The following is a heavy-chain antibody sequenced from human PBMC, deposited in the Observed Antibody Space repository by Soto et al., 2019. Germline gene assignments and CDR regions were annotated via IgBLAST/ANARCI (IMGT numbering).Heavy chain of an antibody. J-gene: IGHJ4*02. Sequence: GGSLRLSCASSGFTFSNYAMSWVRQAPGKGLEWVSAISGSGGSTYYADSVKGRFTISRDNSKNTLYLQMNSLRAEDTAVYYWVKDRRSSPEATFDYWGQGTVVTVTS. CDR3: VKDRRSSPEATFDY. D-gene: IGHD6-13*01. CDR2: ISGSGGST. CDR1: GFTFSNYA. V-gene: IGHV3-23*01.